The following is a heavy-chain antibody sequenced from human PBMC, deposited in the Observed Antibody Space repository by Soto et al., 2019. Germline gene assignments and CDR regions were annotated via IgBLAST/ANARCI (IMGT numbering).Heavy chain of an antibody. D-gene: IGHD6-19*01. V-gene: IGHV1-2*02. Sequence: ASVKVSCKASGYTFTVYYMHCVLQAPGQGLEWMGWINPNSGGTNYAQKFQGRVTMTRDTSISTAYMELSRLRSDDTAVYYCARNSGHQRALDYWGQGTLVTVSS. CDR2: INPNSGGT. CDR3: ARNSGHQRALDY. J-gene: IGHJ4*02. CDR1: GYTFTVYY.